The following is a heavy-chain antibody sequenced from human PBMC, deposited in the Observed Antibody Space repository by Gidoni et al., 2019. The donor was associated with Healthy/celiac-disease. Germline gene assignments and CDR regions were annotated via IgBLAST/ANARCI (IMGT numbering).Heavy chain of an antibody. CDR3: AKDLGSSSSSSVGGWFDP. CDR1: GFTFSSYA. J-gene: IGHJ5*02. D-gene: IGHD6-6*01. V-gene: IGHV3-23*01. Sequence: EVQLLESGGGLVQPGGSLRLSCAASGFTFSSYAMSWVRQAPGKGLEWVSAISGSGGSTYYADSVKGRFTISRDNSKNTLYLQMNSLRAEDTAVYYCAKDLGSSSSSSVGGWFDPWGQGTLVTVSS. CDR2: ISGSGGST.